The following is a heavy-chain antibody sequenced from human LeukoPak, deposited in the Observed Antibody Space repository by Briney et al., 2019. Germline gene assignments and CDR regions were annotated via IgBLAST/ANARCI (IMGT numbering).Heavy chain of an antibody. CDR3: AKELPAAYFDY. V-gene: IGHV3-30*18. CDR1: GFTFSSYG. D-gene: IGHD2-2*01. CDR2: ISYDGSKK. J-gene: IGHJ4*02. Sequence: PGGSLRLSCAASGFTFSSYGMHWVRQAPGKGLEWVAVISYDGSKKYYADSVKGRFTISRDNSKNTLHLQMNSLRAEDTAVYHCAKELPAAYFDYWGQGTLVTVSS.